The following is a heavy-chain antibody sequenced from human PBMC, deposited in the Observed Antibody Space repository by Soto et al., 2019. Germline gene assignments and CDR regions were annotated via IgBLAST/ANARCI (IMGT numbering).Heavy chain of an antibody. Sequence: GGSLRLSCAASGFTFSSYGMHWVRQAPGKGLEWVAVISYDGSNKYYADSVKGRFTISRDNSKNTLYLQMNSLRAEDTAVYYCAKDGFDPWGQGTLVTVS. CDR1: GFTFSSYG. CDR3: AKDGFDP. CDR2: ISYDGSNK. V-gene: IGHV3-30*18. J-gene: IGHJ5*02.